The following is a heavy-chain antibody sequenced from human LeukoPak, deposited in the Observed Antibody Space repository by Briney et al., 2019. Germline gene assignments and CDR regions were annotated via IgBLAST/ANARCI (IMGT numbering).Heavy chain of an antibody. J-gene: IGHJ4*02. CDR1: GFTFNNYW. CDR2: INLDGSDK. CDR3: ARDTRYFDY. V-gene: IGHV3-7*01. Sequence: PGGSLRLSCAASGFTFNNYWMTWVRQAPGKGLEWVGNINLDGSDKYYGDSVKGRFTISRDNAKNSLYHQMNSLRAEDTAVYYCARDTRYFDYWGQGNMVTVSS.